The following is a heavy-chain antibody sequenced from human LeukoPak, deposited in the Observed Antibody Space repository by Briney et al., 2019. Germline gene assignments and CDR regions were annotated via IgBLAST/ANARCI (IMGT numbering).Heavy chain of an antibody. Sequence: PGGSLRLSCAASGFSLSDYYLSWIRQAPGKGLEWISFISASGGMMDHADSVKGRFTISRDNAKNSVYLEMNNLRAEDTAVYHCARHMVLSPCDYWGPGTLVTVSS. D-gene: IGHD4/OR15-4a*01. V-gene: IGHV3-11*01. J-gene: IGHJ4*02. CDR1: GFSLSDYY. CDR2: ISASGGMM. CDR3: ARHMVLSPCDY.